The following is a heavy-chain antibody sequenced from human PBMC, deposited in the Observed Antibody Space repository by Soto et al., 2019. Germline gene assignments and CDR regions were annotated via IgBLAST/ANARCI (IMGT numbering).Heavy chain of an antibody. J-gene: IGHJ4*02. Sequence: SETLSLTCTVSGGSISSYYWSWIRQPPGKGLEWIGYIYYSGSTNYNPSLKSRVTISVDTSKNQFSLKLSSVTAADTAVYYCARGKPSLRYFDWPMERSDYWGQGTLVTVSS. V-gene: IGHV4-59*01. D-gene: IGHD3-9*01. CDR3: ARGKPSLRYFDWPMERSDY. CDR2: IYYSGST. CDR1: GGSISSYY.